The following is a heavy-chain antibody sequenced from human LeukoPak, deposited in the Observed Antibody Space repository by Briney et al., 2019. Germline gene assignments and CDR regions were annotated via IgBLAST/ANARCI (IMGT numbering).Heavy chain of an antibody. CDR1: GFTFSSFW. V-gene: IGHV3-7*04. CDR3: ARDYYGSGSHDF. CDR2: IRQDGSAK. J-gene: IGHJ4*02. Sequence: GGSLRLSCAASGFTFSSFWMTWVRQAPGKGLEWVANIRQDGSAKYYVDSVKGRFTISRDNAKNSLCLQLNSLRAEDTAVYYCARDYYGSGSHDFWAQGALVPVSS. D-gene: IGHD3-10*01.